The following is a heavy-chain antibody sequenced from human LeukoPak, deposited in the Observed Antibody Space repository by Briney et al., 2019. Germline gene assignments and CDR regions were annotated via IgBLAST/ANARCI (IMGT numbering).Heavy chain of an antibody. CDR3: ARHSLYYYDSSGAFDY. CDR1: GDSISSDY. V-gene: IGHV4-59*05. CDR2: IYYSGST. Sequence: SETLSLTCTVSGDSISSDYWSWIRQPPGKGLEWIGSIYYSGSTYYNPSLKSRVTISVDTSKNQFSLKLSSVTAADTAVYYCARHSLYYYDSSGAFDYWGQGTLVTVSS. D-gene: IGHD3-22*01. J-gene: IGHJ4*02.